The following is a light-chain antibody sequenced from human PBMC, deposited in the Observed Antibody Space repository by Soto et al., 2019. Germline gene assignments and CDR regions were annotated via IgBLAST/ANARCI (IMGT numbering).Light chain of an antibody. CDR1: SSNIGAGYD. CDR3: SSYTSSSTPFV. Sequence: SVLTQPPSVSGAPGQRVTISCTGSSSNIGAGYDVHWYQQHPGKAPKLMIYEVSNRPSGVSNRFSGSKSGNTASLTISGLQAEDEADYYCSSYTSSSTPFVFGTGTKVTVL. V-gene: IGLV2-14*01. CDR2: EVS. J-gene: IGLJ1*01.